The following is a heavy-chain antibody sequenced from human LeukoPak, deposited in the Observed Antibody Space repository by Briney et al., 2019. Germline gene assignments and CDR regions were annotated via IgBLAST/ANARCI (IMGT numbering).Heavy chain of an antibody. CDR2: INHGGST. CDR1: GGSFSGYY. J-gene: IGHJ4*02. Sequence: PSETLSLTCAVYGGSFSGYYWSWIRQPPGKGLEWMGEINHGGSTNYNPSLKSRVTISVDTSKSQFSLKLSSVTAADTAVYYCAGGSGSYSFYWGQGTLVTVSS. D-gene: IGHD3-10*01. CDR3: AGGSGSYSFY. V-gene: IGHV4-34*01.